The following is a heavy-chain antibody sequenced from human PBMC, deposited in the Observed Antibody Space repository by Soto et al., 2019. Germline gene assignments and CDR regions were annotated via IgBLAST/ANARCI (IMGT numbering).Heavy chain of an antibody. Sequence: QVTLKESGPVLVKPTETLTLTCTVSGFALNNTRMGVSWIRQPPGKALEWLAHIFSNDAKSYSTSLKSRVTIXXXTXXSQVVLSMSNMDPVDTATYYCARTAVNYDISTGLSPIYVDFWGQGTLVTVSS. CDR1: GFALNNTRMG. CDR2: IFSNDAK. J-gene: IGHJ4*02. V-gene: IGHV2-26*01. CDR3: ARTAVNYDISTGLSPIYVDF. D-gene: IGHD3-9*01.